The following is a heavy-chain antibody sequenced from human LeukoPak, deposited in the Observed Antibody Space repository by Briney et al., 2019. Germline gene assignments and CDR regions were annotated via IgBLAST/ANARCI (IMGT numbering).Heavy chain of an antibody. V-gene: IGHV1-3*01. CDR2: INAGNGNT. Sequence: GASVKVSCKASGYTFTSYAMHWVRQAPGQRLEWKGWINAGNGNTKYSQKFQGRVTITRDTSASTAYMELSSLRSEDTAVYYCARVTLWSGYYSFDPWGQGTLVTVSS. CDR3: ARVTLWSGYYSFDP. J-gene: IGHJ5*02. D-gene: IGHD3-3*01. CDR1: GYTFTSYA.